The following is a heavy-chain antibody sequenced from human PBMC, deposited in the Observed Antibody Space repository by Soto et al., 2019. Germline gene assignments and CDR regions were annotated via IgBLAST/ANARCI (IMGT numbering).Heavy chain of an antibody. CDR3: ARDPPFWNRELDGLGV. V-gene: IGHV3-53*01. Sequence: GGSLRLSCAASGFTVSSNHMSWVRQAPGKGLEWISMIYSTGSTYYADSVKGRFTISRDTSKNTLHLQMNSLRVEDTAMYYCARDPPFWNRELDGLGVWGQGTTVTVSS. J-gene: IGHJ6*02. CDR2: IYSTGST. D-gene: IGHD1-1*01. CDR1: GFTVSSNH.